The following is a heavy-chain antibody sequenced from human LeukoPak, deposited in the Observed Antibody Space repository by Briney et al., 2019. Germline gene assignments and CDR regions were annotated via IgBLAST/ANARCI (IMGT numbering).Heavy chain of an antibody. V-gene: IGHV3-11*01. J-gene: IGHJ5*02. CDR1: GFTFSDYY. CDR3: ARAMVRGVIPPWFDP. Sequence: PGGSLRLSCAASGFTFSDYYMSWIRQAPGKGLEWVSYISSSGSTIYYADSVKGRFTISRDNAKNSLYLQMNSLRAEDTAVYYCARAMVRGVIPPWFDPWGKGTLVTVSS. CDR2: ISSSGSTI. D-gene: IGHD3-10*01.